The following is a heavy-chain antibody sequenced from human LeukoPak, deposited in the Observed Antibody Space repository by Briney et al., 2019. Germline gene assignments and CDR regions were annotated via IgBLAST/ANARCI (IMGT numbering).Heavy chain of an antibody. CDR1: GGSFSGYY. CDR2: INHSGST. Sequence: PSETLSLTCAVYGGSFSGYYWSWIRQPPGKGLEWIGEINHSGSTNYNPSLKSRVTISVDTSKNQFSLKLSSVTAADTAVYYCARVGYSSGRYSYRNSYWGQGTLVTVSS. CDR3: ARVGYSSGRYSYRNSY. V-gene: IGHV4-34*01. D-gene: IGHD6-19*01. J-gene: IGHJ4*02.